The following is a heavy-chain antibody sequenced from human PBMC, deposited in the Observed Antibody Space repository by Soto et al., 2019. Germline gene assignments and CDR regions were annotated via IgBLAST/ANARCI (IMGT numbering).Heavy chain of an antibody. V-gene: IGHV3-23*01. J-gene: IGHJ4*02. CDR1: GFTFSSYA. CDR3: AKDYYYDSSGYHFDY. D-gene: IGHD3-22*01. Sequence: GGSLSLSCAASGFTFSSYAMSWVRQAPGKGLEWVSAISGSGGSTYYADSVKGRFTISRDNSKNTLYLQMNSLRAEDTAVYYCAKDYYYDSSGYHFDYWGQGTLVTVSS. CDR2: ISGSGGST.